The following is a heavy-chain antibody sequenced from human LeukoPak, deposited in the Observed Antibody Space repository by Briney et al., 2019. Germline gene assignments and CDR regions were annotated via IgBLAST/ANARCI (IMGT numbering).Heavy chain of an antibody. D-gene: IGHD1/OR15-1a*01. CDR1: GGSFSGNN. CDR2: INHSGAT. J-gene: IGHJ4*02. Sequence: SEILSLTCAVYGGSFSGNNWNWIRQPPGKGLEWIGEINHSGATKYNPSLKSRLTISVDPSKNQFSLKLKSVTAADTAVYYCARGSPEHDYWGQGTLVTVSS. CDR3: ARGSPEHDY. V-gene: IGHV4-34*01.